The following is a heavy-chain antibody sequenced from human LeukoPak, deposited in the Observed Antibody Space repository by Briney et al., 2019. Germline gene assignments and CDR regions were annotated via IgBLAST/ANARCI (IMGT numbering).Heavy chain of an antibody. D-gene: IGHD5-18*01. CDR2: IIPIFGTA. CDR1: GGTFSSYA. V-gene: IGHV1-69*05. Sequence: GSSVKVSCKASGGTFSSYAISWVRQAPGQGLEWMGGIIPIFGTANYAQKFQGRVTITTDESTSTAYMELSSLRSEDTAVYYCARGWLPVPYGYVQIYYYYYMDVWGKGTTVTVSS. J-gene: IGHJ6*03. CDR3: ARGWLPVPYGYVQIYYYYYMDV.